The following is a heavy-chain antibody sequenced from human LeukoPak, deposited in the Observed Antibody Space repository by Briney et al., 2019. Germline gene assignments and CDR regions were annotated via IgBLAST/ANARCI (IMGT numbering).Heavy chain of an antibody. V-gene: IGHV4-39*01. D-gene: IGHD3-10*01. Sequence: SETLSLTCTVSGGSISSSSYYWGWIRQPPGKGLEWIGSIYYSGSTYYNPSLKSRVTISVDTSKNQFSLKLSSVTAADTAVYYCARQTGFGELWGAFDIWGQGTMVTVSS. CDR2: IYYSGST. CDR1: GGSISSSSYY. CDR3: ARQTGFGELWGAFDI. J-gene: IGHJ3*02.